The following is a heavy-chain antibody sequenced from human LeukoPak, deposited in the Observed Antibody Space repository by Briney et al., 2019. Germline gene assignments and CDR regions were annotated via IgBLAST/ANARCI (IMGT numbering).Heavy chain of an antibody. CDR3: ARQTRAYSNDY. D-gene: IGHD6-13*01. V-gene: IGHV4-59*01. Sequence: SETLSLTCTVSGGSISSYYWSWIRQPPGKGLEWVGYIYYSGSTNYNPSLKSRVTISVDTSNNQFSLKLSSVTAADTAVYYCARQTRAYSNDYWGQGTLVTVSS. CDR1: GGSISSYY. J-gene: IGHJ4*02. CDR2: IYYSGST.